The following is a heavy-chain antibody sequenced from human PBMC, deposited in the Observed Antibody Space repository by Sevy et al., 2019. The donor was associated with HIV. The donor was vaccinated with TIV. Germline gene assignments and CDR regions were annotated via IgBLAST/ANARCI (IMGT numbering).Heavy chain of an antibody. D-gene: IGHD3-22*01. CDR1: GFTFSSYS. CDR2: ISSSSSTI. Sequence: GGSLRLSCAASGFTFSSYSMNWVRQAPGKGLEWVSYISSSSSTIYYADSVKGRFTISRDNAKNSLYLQRNSLRDEDTAVYYCARGLGYYYDSSGPKGAFDIWGQGTMVTVSS. CDR3: ARGLGYYYDSSGPKGAFDI. V-gene: IGHV3-48*02. J-gene: IGHJ3*02.